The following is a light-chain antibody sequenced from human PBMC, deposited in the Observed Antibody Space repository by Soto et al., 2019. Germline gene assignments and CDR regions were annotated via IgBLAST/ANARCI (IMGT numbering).Light chain of an antibody. CDR1: QSLLYGDGNTY. CDR3: MQGTHWPWT. Sequence: DVVMTQSPLSLPVTLGQPASISCRSSQSLLYGDGNTYLIWFHQRPGQSPRRLFYKVSNRDSGVPDRFSGSGSGTDFTLKISRVEAEDVGVYYCMQGTHWPWTFGQGTKVEIK. V-gene: IGKV2-30*01. J-gene: IGKJ1*01. CDR2: KVS.